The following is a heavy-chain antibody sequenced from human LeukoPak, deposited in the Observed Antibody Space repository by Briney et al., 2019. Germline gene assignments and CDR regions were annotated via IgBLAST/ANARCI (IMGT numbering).Heavy chain of an antibody. V-gene: IGHV3-23*01. Sequence: GGSLRLSCAASGFTFSSYAMSWVRQAPGKGLEWVSTISDSGGGTYYADSVKGRFTISRDNSKSTLFLQMNSLRADDTAVYYCAKCGTDSYYYNMDVRGKGTTVTVSS. CDR2: ISDSGGGT. CDR3: AKCGTDSYYYNMDV. J-gene: IGHJ6*03. CDR1: GFTFSSYA. D-gene: IGHD6-25*01.